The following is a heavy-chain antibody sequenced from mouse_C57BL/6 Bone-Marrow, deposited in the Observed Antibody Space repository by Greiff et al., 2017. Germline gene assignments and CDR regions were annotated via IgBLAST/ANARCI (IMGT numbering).Heavy chain of an antibody. CDR2: IYPGSGST. CDR3: ARYDYDGTDFDY. J-gene: IGHJ2*01. V-gene: IGHV1-55*01. CDR1: GYTFTSYW. Sequence: QVQLQQPGAELVKPGASVKMSCKASGYTFTSYWITWVKQRPGQGLEWIGDIYPGSGSTNYNEKFKSMATLTVDTSSSTAYMQLSSLTSEDSAVYYCARYDYDGTDFDYWGQGTTLTVSS. D-gene: IGHD2-4*01.